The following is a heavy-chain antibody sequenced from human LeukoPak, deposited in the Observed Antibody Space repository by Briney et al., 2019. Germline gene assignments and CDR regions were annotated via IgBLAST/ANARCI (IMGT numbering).Heavy chain of an antibody. J-gene: IGHJ3*02. CDR1: GFTFSSYS. CDR3: ARGPLVAGTGAAFDI. V-gene: IGHV3-21*01. Sequence: GGSLRLSCAASGFTFSSYSMNWVRQAPGKGLEWVSSISSSSSYIYYADSVKGRLTISRDNAKNSLYLQMNSLRAEDTAVYYCARGPLVAGTGAAFDIWGQGTMVTVSS. CDR2: ISSSSSYI. D-gene: IGHD6-19*01.